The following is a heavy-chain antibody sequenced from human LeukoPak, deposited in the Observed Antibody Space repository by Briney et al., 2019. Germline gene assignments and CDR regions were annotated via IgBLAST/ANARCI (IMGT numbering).Heavy chain of an antibody. Sequence: ASVKVSCKASGYTFTSYDINWVRQATGQGLEWMGWMNPNSGNTGYAQKFQGRVTMTRNTSISTAYMELSSLRSEDTAVHYCARMVDSSGYYPDWGQGTLVTVSS. CDR2: MNPNSGNT. V-gene: IGHV1-8*01. J-gene: IGHJ4*02. CDR1: GYTFTSYD. CDR3: ARMVDSSGYYPD. D-gene: IGHD3-22*01.